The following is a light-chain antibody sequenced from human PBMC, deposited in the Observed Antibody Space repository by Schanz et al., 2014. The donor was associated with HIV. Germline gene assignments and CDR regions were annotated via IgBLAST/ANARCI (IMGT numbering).Light chain of an antibody. Sequence: EMVMTQSPATLSVSPGERATLSCRASQSVSSNLAWYQQKPGQAPRLLIYATSSRATGIPDRFSGSGSGTDFTLTISSLQSEDFAVYYCQQRSNWPLTFGGGTKVEIK. CDR3: QQRSNWPLT. V-gene: IGKV3D-15*01. CDR1: QSVSSN. J-gene: IGKJ4*01. CDR2: ATS.